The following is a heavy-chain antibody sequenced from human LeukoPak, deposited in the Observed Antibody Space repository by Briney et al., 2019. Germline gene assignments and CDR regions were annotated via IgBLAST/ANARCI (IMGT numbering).Heavy chain of an antibody. J-gene: IGHJ5*02. CDR2: IFYSGST. CDR3: ARGGASSEWFDP. Sequence: SETLSLTCTVSGGSITNYYWSWIRQPPGKGLEWIGYIFYSGSTSYNPSLKSRVTISVDTSNNQFSLNVNSVTAADTAVYYCARGGASSEWFDPWGQGTLVTVSS. D-gene: IGHD6-25*01. V-gene: IGHV4-59*01. CDR1: GGSITNYY.